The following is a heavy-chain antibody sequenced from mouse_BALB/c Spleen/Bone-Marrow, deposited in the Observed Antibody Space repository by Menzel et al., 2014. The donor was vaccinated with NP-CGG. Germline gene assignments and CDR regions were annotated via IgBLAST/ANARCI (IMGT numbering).Heavy chain of an antibody. CDR3: AREWTARAVDY. Sequence: VMLVESGAELVRPGTSVKVSCKASGYAFTNYLIEWVKQRPVQGLEWIGVINPGSGGANYNAKFKGKATLTADKSSGTAYMQLSSLTSDDSAVYFCAREWTARAVDYWGQGTTLTVSS. D-gene: IGHD3-2*01. CDR2: INPGSGGA. V-gene: IGHV1-54*03. CDR1: GYAFTNYL. J-gene: IGHJ2*01.